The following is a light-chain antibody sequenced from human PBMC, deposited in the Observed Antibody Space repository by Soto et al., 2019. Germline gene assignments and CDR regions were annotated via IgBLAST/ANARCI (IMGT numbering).Light chain of an antibody. CDR1: QNINNW. CDR3: QHYSLYSPWT. V-gene: IGKV1-5*01. Sequence: DIQMTQSPSAVSASVGDTVTVTGRASQNINNWLAWYQQKPGKAPKFLIYDASTVQSGVPSRFSGSGSGTEFTLTISSLQPDDSATYYCQHYSLYSPWTFGQGTKVDIK. CDR2: DAS. J-gene: IGKJ1*01.